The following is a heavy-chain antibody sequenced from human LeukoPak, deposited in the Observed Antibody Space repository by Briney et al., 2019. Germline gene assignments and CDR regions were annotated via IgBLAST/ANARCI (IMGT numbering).Heavy chain of an antibody. V-gene: IGHV4-39*01. Sequence: SETLSLTCTVSGGSISSSYYYWGWIRQPPGKGLEWIGSIYYSGSTYYNPSLKSRVTISVDTSKNQFSLKLRSVTAADTAVYYCARGIAAAGPFDYWGQGTLVTVSS. CDR3: ARGIAAAGPFDY. D-gene: IGHD6-13*01. CDR1: GGSISSSYYY. J-gene: IGHJ4*02. CDR2: IYYSGST.